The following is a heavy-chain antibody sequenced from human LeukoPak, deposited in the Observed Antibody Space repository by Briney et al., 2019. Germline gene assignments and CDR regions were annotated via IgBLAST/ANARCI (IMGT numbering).Heavy chain of an antibody. Sequence: SETLSLTCAVYGGSFSGYYWSWIRQPPGKGLEWIGEINHSGRTNYNPSLKSRVTISVDTSKNQFSLKLSSVTAADTAVYYCARGRAPLGYYYDSSGYYYWGQGTLVTVSS. V-gene: IGHV4-34*01. J-gene: IGHJ4*02. D-gene: IGHD3-22*01. CDR3: ARGRAPLGYYYDSSGYYY. CDR2: INHSGRT. CDR1: GGSFSGYY.